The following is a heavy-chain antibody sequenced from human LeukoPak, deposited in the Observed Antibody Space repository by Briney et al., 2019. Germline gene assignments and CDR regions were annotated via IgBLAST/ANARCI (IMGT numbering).Heavy chain of an antibody. CDR2: IYYSGST. Sequence: SSETLSLTCTVSGGSISSSSYYWGWIRQPPGKGLEWIGSIYYSGSTYYNPPLKSRVTISVDTSKNQFSLKLSSVTAADTAVYYCARHGGSWYHAEYFQHWGQGTLVTVSS. CDR1: GGSISSSSYY. J-gene: IGHJ1*01. CDR3: ARHGGSWYHAEYFQH. V-gene: IGHV4-39*01. D-gene: IGHD6-13*01.